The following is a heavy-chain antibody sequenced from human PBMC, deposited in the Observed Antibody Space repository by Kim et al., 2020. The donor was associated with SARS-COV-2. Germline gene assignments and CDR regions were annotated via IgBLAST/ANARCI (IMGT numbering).Heavy chain of an antibody. D-gene: IGHD1-26*01. CDR1: GGSISSSNW. CDR3: ARVPRSKAGIVGATNWFDP. V-gene: IGHV4-4*02. J-gene: IGHJ5*02. CDR2: IYHSGST. Sequence: SETLSLTCAVSGGSISSSNWWSWVRQPPGKGLEWIGEIYHSGSTNYNPSLKSRVTISVDKSKNQFSLKLSSVTAADTAVYYCARVPRSKAGIVGATNWFDPWGQGTLVTVSS.